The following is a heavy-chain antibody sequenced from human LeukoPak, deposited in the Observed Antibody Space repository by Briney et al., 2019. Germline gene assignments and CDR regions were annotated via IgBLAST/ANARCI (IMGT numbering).Heavy chain of an antibody. J-gene: IGHJ6*02. CDR2: INPNSGGT. Sequence: ASVTVSCKASGYTFTGYYMHWVRQAPGQGLEWMGRINPNSGGTNYAQKFQGWVTMTRDTCISTAYLELSRLRSDDTAVYYCARGRPEYSSSSHYYYGMDVWGQGTTVTVSS. V-gene: IGHV1-2*04. CDR1: GYTFTGYY. CDR3: ARGRPEYSSSSHYYYGMDV. D-gene: IGHD6-6*01.